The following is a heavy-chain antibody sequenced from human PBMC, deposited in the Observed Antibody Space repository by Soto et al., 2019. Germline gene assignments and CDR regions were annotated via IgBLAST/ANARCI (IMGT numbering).Heavy chain of an antibody. CDR1: GFTFSSYA. Sequence: QVQLVESGGGVVQPGRSLRLSCAASGFTFSSYAMHWVRQAPGKGLEWVAVISYDGSNKYYADSVKGRFTISRDNSKNTLYLQMNSLRAEDTAVYYCAIREMAKTADYWGQGTLVTVSS. CDR3: AIREMAKTADY. D-gene: IGHD3-10*01. CDR2: ISYDGSNK. V-gene: IGHV3-30-3*01. J-gene: IGHJ4*02.